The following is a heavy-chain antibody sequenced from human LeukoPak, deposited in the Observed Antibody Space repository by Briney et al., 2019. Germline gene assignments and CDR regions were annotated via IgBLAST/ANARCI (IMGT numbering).Heavy chain of an antibody. D-gene: IGHD4-17*01. CDR1: GFTFSSYS. CDR3: ARGPVATVTPFDY. J-gene: IGHJ4*02. Sequence: GGSLRHACAASGFTFSSYSMNWVRQAPGKGLEWVSSISSSSSYIYYADSVKGRFTISRDNAKNSLYLQMNSLRAEDTALYYCARGPVATVTPFDYWGQGTLVTVSS. V-gene: IGHV3-21*06. CDR2: ISSSSSYI.